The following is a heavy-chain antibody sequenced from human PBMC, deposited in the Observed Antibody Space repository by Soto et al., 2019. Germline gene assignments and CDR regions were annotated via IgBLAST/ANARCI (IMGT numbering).Heavy chain of an antibody. D-gene: IGHD1-1*01. CDR3: ARDGDGYPA. V-gene: IGHV3-7*01. Sequence: EVQLVESGGGLVQPGGSLTLSCAASGFTFSRNCMSWVRQAPGKGLEWVAKIKQDGSEKYYADAVKGRFTLSRDNVENSRYLQMNSLRAEATAGYYCARDGDGYPAWGQGTLVTVSS. J-gene: IGHJ5*02. CDR2: IKQDGSEK. CDR1: GFTFSRNC.